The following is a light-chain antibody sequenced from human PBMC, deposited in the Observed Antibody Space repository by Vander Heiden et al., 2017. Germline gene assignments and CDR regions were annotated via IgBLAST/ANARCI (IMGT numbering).Light chain of an antibody. Sequence: EIVLTQSPGTLSLSPGERATLPCRASQSVSSNYLAWYQQKLGQAPRLLIHGASSRATGIPDRFSGSGSGTDFTLTINRLEPEDFAVYYCQQYGSSPYTFGQGTKLEIK. CDR2: GAS. J-gene: IGKJ2*01. CDR1: QSVSSNY. CDR3: QQYGSSPYT. V-gene: IGKV3-20*01.